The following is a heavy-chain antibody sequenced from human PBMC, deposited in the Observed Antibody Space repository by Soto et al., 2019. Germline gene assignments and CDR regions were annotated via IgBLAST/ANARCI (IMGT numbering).Heavy chain of an antibody. J-gene: IGHJ4*02. V-gene: IGHV4-59*06. D-gene: IGHD4-17*01. CDR3: ARGVARDYGGNSGDY. CDR2: IYYSGGT. CDR1: VGSISNFC. Sequence: SETLSLTCTVSVGSISNFCWSWIRQPPGKGLEWIGYIYYSGGTYYNPSLKSRVTISVDTSKNQFSLKLSSVTAADTAVYYCARGVARDYGGNSGDYWGQGTLVTVSS.